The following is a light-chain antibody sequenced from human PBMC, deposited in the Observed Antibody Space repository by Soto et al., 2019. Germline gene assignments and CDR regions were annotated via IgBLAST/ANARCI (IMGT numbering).Light chain of an antibody. CDR2: GVS. Sequence: EIVMTQSPATLSVSLGERATLSCRASQSVSSNLAWYQQKPGQAPRLLIYGVSTRATGIPARFSGSESGTEFTLTISSLQSGDFAVYYCLQYNNWPLTFGGGTKVEIK. V-gene: IGKV3-15*01. CDR1: QSVSSN. J-gene: IGKJ4*01. CDR3: LQYNNWPLT.